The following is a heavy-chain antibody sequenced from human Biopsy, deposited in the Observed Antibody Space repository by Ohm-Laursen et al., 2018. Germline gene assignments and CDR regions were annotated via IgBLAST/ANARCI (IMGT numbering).Heavy chain of an antibody. CDR2: NIPILGTG. D-gene: IGHD3-9*01. Sequence: SSVKVSCKAPGGTFSNYGVNWVRQAPGQGLEWLGGNIPILGTGNYAQKFQDRATVAADTSTSTATMELRSLRSYDTAVYYCATKLTGYFHHWGQGTLVIVSS. CDR1: GGTFSNYG. CDR3: ATKLTGYFHH. V-gene: IGHV1-69*06. J-gene: IGHJ1*01.